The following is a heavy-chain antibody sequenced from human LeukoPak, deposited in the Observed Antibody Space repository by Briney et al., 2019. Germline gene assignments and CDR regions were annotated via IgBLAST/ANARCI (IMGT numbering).Heavy chain of an antibody. CDR1: GFTFSSYA. CDR3: AKRGIAAAASFDY. V-gene: IGHV3-23*01. CDR2: ISGSGDYT. D-gene: IGHD6-13*01. J-gene: IGHJ4*02. Sequence: GGSLRLSCAASGFTFSSYAMSWVRQAPGKGLEWDSTISGSGDYTYYADSVKGRFTISRDNSKHTLYLQMNSLRADDTAVYYCAKRGIAAAASFDYWGQGTLVTVSS.